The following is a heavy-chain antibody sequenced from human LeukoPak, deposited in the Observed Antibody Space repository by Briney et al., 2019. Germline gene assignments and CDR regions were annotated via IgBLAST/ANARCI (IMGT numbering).Heavy chain of an antibody. V-gene: IGHV1-2*06. CDR3: ARGSGYSSSWHSRLNWFDP. J-gene: IGHJ5*02. CDR1: GYTFTCYY. Sequence: ASVKVSCKASGYTFTCYYIHWMRQAPGQGLEWMGRINPNSGATNYAQKFQGRVTMTRDTSISTAYMDLSSLTSDDTAVYYCARGSGYSSSWHSRLNWFDPWGQGTLVTVSS. D-gene: IGHD6-13*01. CDR2: INPNSGAT.